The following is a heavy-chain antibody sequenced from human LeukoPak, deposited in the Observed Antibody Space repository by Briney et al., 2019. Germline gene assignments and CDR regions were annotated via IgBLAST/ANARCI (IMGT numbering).Heavy chain of an antibody. CDR3: ARTPLRCSSTSCFWEVGNWFDP. CDR1: GYTFTSYY. CDR2: INPSGGST. Sequence: ASVTVSCTASGYTFTSYYMHWVRQAPGQGLEWMGIINPSGGSTSYAQKFQGRVTMTRDTSTSTVYMELSSLRSEDTAVYYCARTPLRCSSTSCFWEVGNWFDPWGQGTLVTVSS. V-gene: IGHV1-46*01. J-gene: IGHJ5*02. D-gene: IGHD2-2*01.